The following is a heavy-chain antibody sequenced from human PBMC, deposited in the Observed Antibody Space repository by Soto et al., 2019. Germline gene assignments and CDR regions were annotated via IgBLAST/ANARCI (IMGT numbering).Heavy chain of an antibody. D-gene: IGHD6-13*01. Sequence: SETLSHTCDVSGGPVGYTSFYWGWLRQSPGKGLEWIGSVHHSVTTYYNPSLKGRVTISMDTSKNQFSLRLTSVTAADTAVYYCARDTSSTSLRAEYFQFWGQGTQVTVSS. J-gene: IGHJ1*01. V-gene: IGHV4-39*02. CDR3: ARDTSSTSLRAEYFQF. CDR2: VHHSVTT. CDR1: GGPVGYTSFY.